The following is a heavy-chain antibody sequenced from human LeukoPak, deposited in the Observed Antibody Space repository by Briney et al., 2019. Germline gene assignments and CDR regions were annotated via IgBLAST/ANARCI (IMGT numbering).Heavy chain of an antibody. CDR1: GGSFSGYY. CDR2: INHSGST. Sequence: SETLSLTCAVYGGSFSGYYWSWIRQPPGKGLEWIGGINHSGSTNYNPSLKSRFTISVDTSKNQFSLKLSSVTAADTAVYYCARVMDTAMVTSDYWGQGTLVTVSS. D-gene: IGHD5-18*01. V-gene: IGHV4-34*01. CDR3: ARVMDTAMVTSDY. J-gene: IGHJ4*02.